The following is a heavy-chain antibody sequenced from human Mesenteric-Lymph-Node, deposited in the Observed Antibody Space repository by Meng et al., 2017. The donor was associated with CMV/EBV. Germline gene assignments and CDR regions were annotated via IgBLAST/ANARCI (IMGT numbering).Heavy chain of an antibody. CDR3: AKLTTSGTWFDF. D-gene: IGHD1/OR15-1a*01. J-gene: IGHJ4*02. CDR2: MTQSGST. CDR1: GESFSGHF. V-gene: IGHV4-34*01. Sequence: FAVDGESFSGHFWSWIRQPPGKGLEWIGKMTQSGSTNYNPSLESRVTISVDTSKNQLSLKMKSVTAADSAVYYCAKLTTSGTWFDFWGQGTLVTVSS.